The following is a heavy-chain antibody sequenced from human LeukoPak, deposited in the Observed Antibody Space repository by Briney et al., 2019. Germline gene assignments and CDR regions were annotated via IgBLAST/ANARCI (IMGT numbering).Heavy chain of an antibody. Sequence: PGGSLRLSCAASGFTFSSYAMSWIRQPAGKGLEWIGRIYTSGSTNYNPSLKSRVTMSVDTSKNQFSLKLSSVTAADTAVYYCASSQWLAPGAFDIWGQGTMVTVSS. D-gene: IGHD6-19*01. V-gene: IGHV4-4*07. CDR1: GFTFSSYA. J-gene: IGHJ3*02. CDR2: IYTSGST. CDR3: ASSQWLAPGAFDI.